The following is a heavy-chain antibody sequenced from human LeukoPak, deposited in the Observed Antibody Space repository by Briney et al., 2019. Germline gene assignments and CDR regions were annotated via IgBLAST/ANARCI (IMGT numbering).Heavy chain of an antibody. Sequence: PSETLSLTCTVSGGSISSGSYYWSWIRQPAGKGLEWIGRIYTSESTNYNPSLKSRVTISVDTSKYQFSLKLSSVTAADTAVYYCASSVVVVPAAIGDDAFDIWGQGTMVTVSS. CDR1: GGSISSGSYY. CDR2: IYTSEST. J-gene: IGHJ3*02. V-gene: IGHV4-61*02. CDR3: ASSVVVVPAAIGDDAFDI. D-gene: IGHD2-2*01.